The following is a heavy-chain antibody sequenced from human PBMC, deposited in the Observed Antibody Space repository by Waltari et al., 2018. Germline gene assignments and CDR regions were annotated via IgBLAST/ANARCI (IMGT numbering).Heavy chain of an antibody. J-gene: IGHJ4*02. CDR2: IIPIFVTA. V-gene: IGHV1-69*08. Sequence: QVQLVQSGAAVKKPGSSVKVSCKASGGTFSSYATSRVRQAPGQGLVWMGRIIPIFVTANYAQKFQGRVTITADKSMSTAYMELSSLRSEDTAVYYCARGPIYYDSGGFFDYWGQGTLVTVSS. CDR3: ARGPIYYDSGGFFDY. CDR1: GGTFSSYA. D-gene: IGHD3-22*01.